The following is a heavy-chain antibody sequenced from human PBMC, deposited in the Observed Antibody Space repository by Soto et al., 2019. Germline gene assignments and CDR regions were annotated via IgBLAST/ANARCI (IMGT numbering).Heavy chain of an antibody. CDR3: ARAPINYDYVWGSYRQTYYFDY. D-gene: IGHD3-16*02. V-gene: IGHV3-7*03. CDR1: GFTFSSYW. CDR2: IKQDGSEK. J-gene: IGHJ4*02. Sequence: GGSLRLSCAASGFTFSSYWMSWVRQAPGKGLEWVANIKQDGSEKYYVDSVKGRFTISRDNAKNSLYLQMNSLRAEDTAVYYCARAPINYDYVWGSYRQTYYFDYWGQGTLVTVSS.